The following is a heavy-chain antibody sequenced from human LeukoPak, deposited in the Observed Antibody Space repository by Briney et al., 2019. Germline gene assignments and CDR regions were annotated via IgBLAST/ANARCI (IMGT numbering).Heavy chain of an antibody. V-gene: IGHV3-7*01. CDR1: GFTFSSYW. J-gene: IGHJ4*02. Sequence: PGGSLRLSCAASGFTFSSYWMSWVRQAPGKGLEWVANIKQDGSEKYYVDSVKGRFTISRDNAKNSLYLQMNSLRAEDTAVYYCAREADGSGSYYIPSPLDYWGQGTLVTVSS. CDR3: AREADGSGSYYIPSPLDY. CDR2: IKQDGSEK. D-gene: IGHD3-10*01.